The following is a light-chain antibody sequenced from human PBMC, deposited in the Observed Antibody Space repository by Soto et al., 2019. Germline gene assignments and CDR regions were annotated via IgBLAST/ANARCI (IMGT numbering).Light chain of an antibody. Sequence: DIQMTQSPSTLSASVGDRVTITCRASQSISSWLAWYQQKPGKAPKLLIYRASTLQSGVPSRFSGSGSGTQFTLAISSLQADDSPTYYCQQYNDNWTFGQGTKVEIK. CDR2: RAS. CDR1: QSISSW. J-gene: IGKJ1*01. CDR3: QQYNDNWT. V-gene: IGKV1-5*03.